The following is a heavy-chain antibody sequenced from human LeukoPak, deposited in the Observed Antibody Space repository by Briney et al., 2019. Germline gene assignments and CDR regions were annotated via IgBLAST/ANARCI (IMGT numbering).Heavy chain of an antibody. CDR2: ISGGSGST. CDR1: GFTFSSYA. V-gene: IGHV3-23*01. CDR3: AKHRFESGGYHSTD. Sequence: PGGSLRLSCAASGFTFSSYAMSWVRQAPGKELAWVSTISGGSGSTYCADSVKGRFTISRDNSKNTLYLQMNSLRDEDTAVHYCAKHRFESGGYHSTDWGQGTLVTVSS. D-gene: IGHD3-22*01. J-gene: IGHJ4*02.